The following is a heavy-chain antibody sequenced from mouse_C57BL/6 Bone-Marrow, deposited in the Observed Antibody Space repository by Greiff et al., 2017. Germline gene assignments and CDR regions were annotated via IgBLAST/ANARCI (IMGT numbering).Heavy chain of an antibody. J-gene: IGHJ2*01. Sequence: QVQLQQPGAELVKPGASVKLSCKASGYTFTSYWMRWVKQRPGRGLEWIGRIDPNSGGTKYNEKFKSKATLTVDKPSSTAYMQLSSLTSEDYAVYYCASIYIYYYGSSYAYFDYWGQGTTLTVSS. V-gene: IGHV1-72*01. CDR2: IDPNSGGT. CDR1: GYTFTSYW. CDR3: ASIYIYYYGSSYAYFDY. D-gene: IGHD1-1*01.